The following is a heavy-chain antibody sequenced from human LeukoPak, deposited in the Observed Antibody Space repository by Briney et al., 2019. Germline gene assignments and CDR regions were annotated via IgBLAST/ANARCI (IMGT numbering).Heavy chain of an antibody. Sequence: ASVKVSCKVSGYTLTELSMHWVRQAPGKGLEWMGGFDPEDGETIYAQKFQGRVTMTEDTTTDTAYMELSSLRPEDTAVYYCARGIAARVSWFDPWGQGTLVTVSS. CDR1: GYTLTELS. J-gene: IGHJ5*02. V-gene: IGHV1-24*01. CDR3: ARGIAARVSWFDP. D-gene: IGHD6-6*01. CDR2: FDPEDGET.